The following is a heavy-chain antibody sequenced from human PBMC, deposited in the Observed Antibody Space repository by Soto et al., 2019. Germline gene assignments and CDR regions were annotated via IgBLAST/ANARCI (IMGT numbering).Heavy chain of an antibody. J-gene: IGHJ4*02. V-gene: IGHV4-4*07. Sequence: PSETLSLTCTVSGGSISSYYWSWIRQPAGKGLEWIGRIYTSGSTNYNPSLKSRVTMSVDTSKNQFSLKLSSVTAADTAVYYCARGGSRSGSYYNAFDYWGQGTLVTVSS. D-gene: IGHD3-10*01. CDR1: GGSISSYY. CDR3: ARGGSRSGSYYNAFDY. CDR2: IYTSGST.